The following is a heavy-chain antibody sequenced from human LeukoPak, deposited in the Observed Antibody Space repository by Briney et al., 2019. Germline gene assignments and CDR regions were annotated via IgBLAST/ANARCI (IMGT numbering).Heavy chain of an antibody. V-gene: IGHV1-2*02. CDR3: AILMVYAIPWYFDL. J-gene: IGHJ2*01. CDR1: GYTFTGYY. CDR2: INPSSGGT. D-gene: IGHD2-8*01. Sequence: ASVKVSCKASGYTFTGYYMHWVRQAPGQGLEWMGWINPSSGGTNYAQKFQGRVTMTRDTSISTAYMELSRLRSDDTAVYYCAILMVYAIPWYFDLWGRGTLVTVSS.